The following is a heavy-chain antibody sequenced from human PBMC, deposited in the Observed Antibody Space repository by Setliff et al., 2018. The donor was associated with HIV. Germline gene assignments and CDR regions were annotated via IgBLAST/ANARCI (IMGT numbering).Heavy chain of an antibody. CDR1: GFTFSNSW. V-gene: IGHV3-15*01. D-gene: IGHD3-22*01. Sequence: PGGSLRLSCAASGFTFSNSWMTWVRQAPGKGLEWVGRTKTKTQRGATDYAAPAKGRFIISRDDSKNTLYLQMNSLRSEDTAVYYCVTGVGTSSVDYWGQATMVTVSS. CDR2: TKTKTQRGAT. CDR3: VTGVGTSSVDY. J-gene: IGHJ4*02.